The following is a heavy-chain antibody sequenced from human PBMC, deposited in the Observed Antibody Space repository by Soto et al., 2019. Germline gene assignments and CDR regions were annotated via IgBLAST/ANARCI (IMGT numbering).Heavy chain of an antibody. V-gene: IGHV3-23*01. J-gene: IGHJ4*02. CDR1: GFTFNNYA. CDR2: ISGGGDTT. Sequence: EVQLLESGGGLVQPGGSLRLSCAASGFTFNNYAMTWVRQAPGKGLAWVSAISGGGDTTSYADSAKGRFTVSRDGSKNTQYLQMSSLRAEDTALYYCAKGRGGSGSLTPRVDFWGQGTLVTVSS. CDR3: AKGRGGSGSLTPRVDF. D-gene: IGHD3-10*01.